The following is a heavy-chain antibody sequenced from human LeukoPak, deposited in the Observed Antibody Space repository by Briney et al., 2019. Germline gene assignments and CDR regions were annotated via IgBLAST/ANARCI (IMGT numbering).Heavy chain of an antibody. J-gene: IGHJ6*03. Sequence: SETLSLTCTVSGGSISSGSYYWSWIRQPAGKGLEWIGRIYTSGSTNYNPSLKSRVTISVDTSKNQFSLKLSSVTAADTAVYYCARMYYDILTGYYEEYYMDVWGKGTTVTVSS. CDR1: GGSISSGSYY. V-gene: IGHV4-61*02. CDR2: IYTSGST. CDR3: ARMYYDILTGYYEEYYMDV. D-gene: IGHD3-9*01.